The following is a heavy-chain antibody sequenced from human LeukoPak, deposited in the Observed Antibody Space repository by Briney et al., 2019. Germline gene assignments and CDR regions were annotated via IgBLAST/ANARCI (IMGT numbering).Heavy chain of an antibody. J-gene: IGHJ4*02. CDR2: IYTSGST. D-gene: IGHD3-9*01. Sequence: SQTLSLTCTVSGGSISSGSYYWSWIRQPAGKGLEWIGRIYTSGSTNYNPSLKSRVTISVDTSKNQFSLKLSSVTAADTAVYYCARGRYYDILTGYYNYYFDYWGQGTLVTVSS. CDR3: ARGRYYDILTGYYNYYFDY. CDR1: GGSISSGSYY. V-gene: IGHV4-61*02.